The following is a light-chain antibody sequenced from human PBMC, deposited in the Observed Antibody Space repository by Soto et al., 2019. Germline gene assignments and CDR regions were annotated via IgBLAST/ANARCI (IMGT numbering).Light chain of an antibody. Sequence: QSVLTQPPSASGTPGQRVTISCSGSSSNIGGNTVNWYQQLPGTAPKLLIYSNNQRPSGVPDRFSGSKSGTSASLAISGLQSEDESDYYCATWDDSLNGPVFGRGTKLTVL. CDR3: ATWDDSLNGPV. CDR1: SSNIGGNT. V-gene: IGLV1-44*01. J-gene: IGLJ3*02. CDR2: SNN.